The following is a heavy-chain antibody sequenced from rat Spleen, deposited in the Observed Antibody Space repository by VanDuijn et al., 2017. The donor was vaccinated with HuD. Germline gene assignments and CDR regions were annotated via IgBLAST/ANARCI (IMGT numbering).Heavy chain of an antibody. Sequence: EVQLVESDGGLVQPGRSLKLSCAGSGFIFSNYYMAWVRQAPTKGLEWVASISPSGGSTYYRDSVKGRFTVSRDNAKSTLYLQMDSLRSEDTATYYCARHGGYRVNPFAYWGQGALVTVSS. D-gene: IGHD1-11*01. J-gene: IGHJ3*01. CDR1: GFIFSNYY. V-gene: IGHV5-25*01. CDR2: ISPSGGST. CDR3: ARHGGYRVNPFAY.